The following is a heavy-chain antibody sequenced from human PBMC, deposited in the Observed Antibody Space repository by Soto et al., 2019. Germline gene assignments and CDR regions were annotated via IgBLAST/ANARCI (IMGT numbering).Heavy chain of an antibody. V-gene: IGHV1-2*02. D-gene: IGHD5-18*01. CDR3: AREGDTAMVKSLYYYYYGMDV. CDR2: INPNSGGT. Sequence: ASVKVSCKASGYTFTGYYMHWVRQAPGQGLEWMGWINPNSGGTNYAQKFQGRVTMTRDTSISTAYMELSRLRSDDTAVYYCAREGDTAMVKSLYYYYYGMDVWGQGTTVTVSS. J-gene: IGHJ6*02. CDR1: GYTFTGYY.